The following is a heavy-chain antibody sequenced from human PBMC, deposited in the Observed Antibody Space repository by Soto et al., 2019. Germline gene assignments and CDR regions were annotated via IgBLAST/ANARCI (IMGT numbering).Heavy chain of an antibody. CDR2: IYYSGST. J-gene: IGHJ5*02. V-gene: IGHV4-31*03. Sequence: SETLSLTCTVSGGSISSSSYYWGWIRQPPGKGLEWIGYIYYSGSTYYNPSLESRVAISLDTSRSQFSLTLHSVTAADTAIYYCARDRHNNFFDPWGQGTLVTVSS. D-gene: IGHD6-6*01. CDR1: GGSISSSSYY. CDR3: ARDRHNNFFDP.